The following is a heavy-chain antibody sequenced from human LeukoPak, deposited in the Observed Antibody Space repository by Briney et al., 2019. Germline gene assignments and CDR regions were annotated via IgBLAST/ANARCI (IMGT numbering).Heavy chain of an antibody. V-gene: IGHV3-30-3*01. J-gene: IGHJ4*02. CDR1: GFTFSSYA. CDR3: GGGGIKGPWVS. D-gene: IGHD5-12*01. CDR2: ISFDGSNK. Sequence: GGSLRLSCAASGFTFSSYAMHWVRQAPGKGLEWVAVISFDGSNKFYADSVKGRFTISRDNSKNTLYLQMNSLRAEDTAVYYCGGGGIKGPWVSGGRGTLFPVS.